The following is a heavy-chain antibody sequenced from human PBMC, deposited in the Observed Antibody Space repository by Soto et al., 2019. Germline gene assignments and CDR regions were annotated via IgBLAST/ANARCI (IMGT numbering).Heavy chain of an antibody. CDR2: IYYSGST. CDR1: GGSISSGGYY. V-gene: IGHV4-31*03. CDR3: ARDPIAAAGTFDY. D-gene: IGHD6-13*01. Sequence: SETLSLTCTVSGGSISSGGYYWSWIRQQPGKGLEWIGYIYYSGSTYYNPSLKGRVTISVDTSKNQFSLKLSSVTAADTAVYYCARDPIAAAGTFDYWGQGTLVTVSS. J-gene: IGHJ4*02.